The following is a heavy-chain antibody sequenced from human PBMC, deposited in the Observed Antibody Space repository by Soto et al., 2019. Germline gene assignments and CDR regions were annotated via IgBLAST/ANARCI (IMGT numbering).Heavy chain of an antibody. V-gene: IGHV3-23*01. J-gene: IGHJ4*02. Sequence: EVQLLESGGGLVQPGGSLRLSCAASGFTFSSYAMSWVRQAPGKGLEWVSAISGSGGSTYYADSVKGRFTISRDNSKNTLYLQMNSLRAEDTAVYYCARLIQGIVACFDYWGQGTLVTVSS. CDR1: GFTFSSYA. D-gene: IGHD2-15*01. CDR3: ARLIQGIVACFDY. CDR2: ISGSGGST.